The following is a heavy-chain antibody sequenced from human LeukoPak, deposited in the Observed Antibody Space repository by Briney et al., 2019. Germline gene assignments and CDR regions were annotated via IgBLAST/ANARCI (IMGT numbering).Heavy chain of an antibody. D-gene: IGHD2-15*01. CDR3: AKALYCSGGSCYAPYFDY. CDR1: GFTFSSDA. Sequence: VGSLRLSCAASGFTFSSDAMSWVRQAPGKGLEWVSAISGSGGSTYYADSVKGRFTISRDNSKNTLYLQMNSLRAEDTAVYYCAKALYCSGGSCYAPYFDYWGQGTLVTVSS. CDR2: ISGSGGST. V-gene: IGHV3-23*01. J-gene: IGHJ4*02.